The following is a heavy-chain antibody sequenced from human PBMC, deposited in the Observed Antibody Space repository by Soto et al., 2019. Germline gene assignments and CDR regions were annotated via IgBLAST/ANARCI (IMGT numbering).Heavy chain of an antibody. V-gene: IGHV4-59*01. J-gene: IGHJ4*02. Sequence: PSETLSLTCTVSGAAINSYYWTWIRQPPGKGLEWIGYISHSGRTNYDPSLKSRLTMSVDTSQNQFSLQLNSVTAADTAVYYCSYGSSFDYWGQGTLVTVSS. CDR1: GAAINSYY. D-gene: IGHD3-10*01. CDR2: ISHSGRT. CDR3: SYGSSFDY.